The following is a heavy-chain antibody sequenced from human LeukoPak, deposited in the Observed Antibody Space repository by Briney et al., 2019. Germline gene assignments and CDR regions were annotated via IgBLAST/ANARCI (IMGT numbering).Heavy chain of an antibody. CDR1: GFSRGTRGVG. D-gene: IGHD1-14*01. Sequence: SGRTLWQPSQALTLTFTFSGFSRGTRGVGVGWIRQPPGKALERLSFIYWDDDERYSPSLKSRLTITRDPSQNQVVLTMTNMDPVDTATYYCALRHETDGSLDYWGQGTLVTVSS. CDR3: ALRHETDGSLDY. J-gene: IGHJ4*02. V-gene: IGHV2-5*02. CDR2: IYWDDDE.